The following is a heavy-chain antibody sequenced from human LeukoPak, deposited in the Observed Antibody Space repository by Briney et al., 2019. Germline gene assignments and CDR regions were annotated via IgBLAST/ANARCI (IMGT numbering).Heavy chain of an antibody. D-gene: IGHD6-13*01. CDR3: VTGRRSIAAADDERSLDY. Sequence: ASVKVSCKVSGYTLTELSMHWVRQAPGKGLEWMGGFDPEDGETIYAQKFQGRVTMTEDTSTDTAYMELGSLRSEDTAVYYCVTGRRSIAAADDERSLDYWGQGTLVTVSS. CDR1: GYTLTELS. CDR2: FDPEDGET. V-gene: IGHV1-24*01. J-gene: IGHJ4*02.